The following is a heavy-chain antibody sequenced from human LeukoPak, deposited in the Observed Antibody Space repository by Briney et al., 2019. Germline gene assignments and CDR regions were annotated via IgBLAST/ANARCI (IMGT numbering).Heavy chain of an antibody. Sequence: SVKVSCKASGGTFSSYAISWVRQAPGQGLEWMGGIIPIFGTANYAQKFQGRVTITADESTSTAYMELSSLRSEDTAVYYCAASPKLTGVVPAAWGWGQGTLVTVSS. CDR1: GGTFSSYA. D-gene: IGHD7-27*01. J-gene: IGHJ4*02. V-gene: IGHV1-69*13. CDR2: IIPIFGTA. CDR3: AASPKLTGVVPAAWG.